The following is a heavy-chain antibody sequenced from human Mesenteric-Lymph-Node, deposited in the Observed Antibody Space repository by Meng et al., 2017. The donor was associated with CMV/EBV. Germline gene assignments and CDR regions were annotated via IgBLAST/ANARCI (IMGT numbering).Heavy chain of an antibody. CDR2: ISSSSSYI. D-gene: IGHD2-2*01. CDR3: ARENSIVVVPAAIDY. J-gene: IGHJ4*02. Sequence: GGSLRLSCAASGFTFSSYAMSWVRQAPGKGMEWVSSISSSSSYIYYADSVKGRFTISRDNAKNSLYLQMNSLRAEDTAVYYCARENSIVVVPAAIDYWGQGTLVTVSS. V-gene: IGHV3-21*01. CDR1: GFTFSSYA.